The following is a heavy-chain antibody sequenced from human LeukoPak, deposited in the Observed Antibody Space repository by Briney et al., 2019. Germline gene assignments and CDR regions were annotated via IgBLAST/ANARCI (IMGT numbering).Heavy chain of an antibody. J-gene: IGHJ2*01. Sequence: QAGGSLRLSCAASGFTFSSYGMHWVRQAPGKGLEWVAFIRYDGSNKYYADSVKGRFTISRDNSKNTLYLQMNSLRAEDTAVYYCAKESYSSSWYGSDWYFDLWGRGTLVTVSS. D-gene: IGHD6-13*01. CDR3: AKESYSSSWYGSDWYFDL. CDR2: IRYDGSNK. V-gene: IGHV3-30*02. CDR1: GFTFSSYG.